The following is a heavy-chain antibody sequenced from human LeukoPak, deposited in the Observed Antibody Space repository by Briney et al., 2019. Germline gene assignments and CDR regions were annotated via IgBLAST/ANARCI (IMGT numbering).Heavy chain of an antibody. CDR2: IYPGDSDT. CDR3: ARRYCSGATCYFFDY. Sequence: GESLKISCQGTGYSFTSHWIAWVPQMPGKGVEWMGLIYPGDSDTIYSPSFQSQVTISVNKSISTAYLQWNSLKASDTAIYYCARRYCSGATCYFFDYWGQGTLVTVSS. D-gene: IGHD2-15*01. V-gene: IGHV5-51*01. CDR1: GYSFTSHW. J-gene: IGHJ4*02.